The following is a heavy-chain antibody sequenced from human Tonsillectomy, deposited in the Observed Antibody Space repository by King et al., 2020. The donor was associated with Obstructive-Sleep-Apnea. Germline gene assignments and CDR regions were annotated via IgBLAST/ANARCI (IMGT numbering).Heavy chain of an antibody. D-gene: IGHD1-20*01. CDR1: GFTFSGYN. CDR3: ARELITGEGSQYAFDI. J-gene: IGHJ3*02. CDR2: ISSSSSYL. Sequence: QLVQSGGGLVKPGESLRLSCAASGFTFSGYNMNWVRQAPGKGLEWVSSISSSSSYLYYADSLKGRFTISRDNAKNSLYLQMDSLRPEDTAVYYCARELITGEGSQYAFDIWGQGTMVTVSS. V-gene: IGHV3-21*01.